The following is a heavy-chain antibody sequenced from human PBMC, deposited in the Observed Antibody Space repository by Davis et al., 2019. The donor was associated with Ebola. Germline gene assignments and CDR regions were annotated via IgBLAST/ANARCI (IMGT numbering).Heavy chain of an antibody. D-gene: IGHD4-11*01. V-gene: IGHV1-18*01. Sequence: ASVKVSCKASAYFFTTYGITWVRRAPGQGLEWMGWINAYNGNTNYAQSFQGRVTMTKDTSTTTAYMELSSLRSEDTAVYYCATSTTVKGRVYYYYGMDVWGQGTTVTVSS. CDR3: ATSTTVKGRVYYYYGMDV. J-gene: IGHJ6*02. CDR2: INAYNGNT. CDR1: AYFFTTYG.